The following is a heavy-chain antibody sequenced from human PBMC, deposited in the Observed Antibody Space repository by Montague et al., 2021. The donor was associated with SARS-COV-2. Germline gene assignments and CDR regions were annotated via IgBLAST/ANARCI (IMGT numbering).Heavy chain of an antibody. CDR1: GGSISSGGYY. J-gene: IGHJ3*02. CDR3: ARDPHYDSSGYYLGSAFDI. V-gene: IGHV4-31*03. D-gene: IGHD3-22*01. CDR2: IYYSGST. Sequence: TRSLTCTVSGGSISSGGYYWSWIRQHPGKGLEWIGYIYYSGSTYYNPSLKSRVTISVDTSKDQFSLKLSSVTAADTAVYYCARDPHYDSSGYYLGSAFDIWGQGTMVTVSS.